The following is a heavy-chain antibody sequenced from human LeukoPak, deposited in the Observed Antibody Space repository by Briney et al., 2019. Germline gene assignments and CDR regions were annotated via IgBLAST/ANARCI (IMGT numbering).Heavy chain of an antibody. CDR1: GFTFSSYA. Sequence: ESGGSLRLSCAASGFTFSSYAMSWVRQAPGKGLEWVSVISGNGGRTYYADSVKGRFTISRDNSKNTLYRQMYSLRAEDTAVYYSATVRDLDTVLGRFDNWGQGTLVTVSS. V-gene: IGHV3-23*01. CDR2: ISGNGGRT. D-gene: IGHD5-18*01. CDR3: ATVRDLDTVLGRFDN. J-gene: IGHJ5*02.